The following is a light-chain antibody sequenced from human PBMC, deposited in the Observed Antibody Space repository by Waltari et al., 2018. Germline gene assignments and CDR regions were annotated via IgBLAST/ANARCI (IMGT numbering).Light chain of an antibody. J-gene: IGLJ2*01. CDR1: SDDVGGYNS. CDR2: QVS. CDR3: SSFAGSNAVL. Sequence: QSALTQPPSASGSPGQSVTISCTGPSDDVGGYNSVSWYQQHPGKAPKFLIYQVSNRPSGVPDRFSGSKSGNTASLTVSGLQAEDEADYYCSSFAGSNAVLFGGGTKLTVL. V-gene: IGLV2-8*01.